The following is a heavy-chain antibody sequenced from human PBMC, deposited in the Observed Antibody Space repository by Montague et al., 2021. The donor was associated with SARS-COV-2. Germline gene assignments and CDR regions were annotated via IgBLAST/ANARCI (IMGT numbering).Heavy chain of an antibody. D-gene: IGHD1-7*01. CDR2: IYTSGNT. CDR3: ARARITGTTKGYYGMDV. J-gene: IGHJ6*02. CDR1: DDSISGGRYY. Sequence: TLSLTCTVSDDSISGGRYYWSWIRQPAGKGLEWIGRIYTSGNTNYNPTLKSRVSMLVDTSKNQLSLKLSSVTAADTAIYYCARARITGTTKGYYGMDVWGQGTMVTVS. V-gene: IGHV4-61*02.